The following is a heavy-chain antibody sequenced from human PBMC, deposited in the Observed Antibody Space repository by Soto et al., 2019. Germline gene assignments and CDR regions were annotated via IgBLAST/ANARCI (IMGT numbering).Heavy chain of an antibody. CDR2: ISGSGGST. CDR1: GISFSTYA. Sequence: GGSLRLSCEAPGISFSTYAMNWVRQAPGKGLEWVSAISGSGGSTYFADSVKGRFTISRDNSKNTVYLQMNSLRAEDTALYYCARGGALDIWGQGTMVTVSS. V-gene: IGHV3-23*01. CDR3: ARGGALDI. J-gene: IGHJ3*02.